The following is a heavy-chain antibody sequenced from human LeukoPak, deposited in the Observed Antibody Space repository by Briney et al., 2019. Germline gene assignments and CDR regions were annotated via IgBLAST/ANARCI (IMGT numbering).Heavy chain of an antibody. V-gene: IGHV4-59*01. CDR2: IYYSGST. CDR1: GGSISSYY. CDR3: ARGRNDFWSGRYYFDY. D-gene: IGHD3-3*01. J-gene: IGHJ4*02. Sequence: SETLSLTCTVSGGSISSYYWSWIRQPPGKGLEWIGYIYYSGSTNYNPSLKSRVTISVDTSKNQFSLKLSSVTAADTAVYYCARGRNDFWSGRYYFDYWGQGTLVIVAS.